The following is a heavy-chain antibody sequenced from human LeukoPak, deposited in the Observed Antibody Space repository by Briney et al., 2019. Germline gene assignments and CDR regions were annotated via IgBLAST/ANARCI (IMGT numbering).Heavy chain of an antibody. CDR1: GGSISSYY. CDR2: IYYSGST. CDR3: ARAWVRYFDWPYYFDY. V-gene: IGHV4-59*01. J-gene: IGHJ4*02. Sequence: SETLSLTCTVSGGSISSYYWSWIRQPPGKGLEWIGYIYYSGSTNYNPSLKSRVTISVDTSKNQFSLKLSSVTAADTAVYYCARAWVRYFDWPYYFDYWGQGTLVTVSS. D-gene: IGHD3-9*01.